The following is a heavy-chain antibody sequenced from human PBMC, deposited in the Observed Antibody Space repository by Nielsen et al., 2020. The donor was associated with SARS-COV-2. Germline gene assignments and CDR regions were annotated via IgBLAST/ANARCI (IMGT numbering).Heavy chain of an antibody. CDR1: GYNSTNYH. Sequence: ASVKVSCKASGYNSTNYHIHWVRQAPGQRLEWMGWMHAGNGNTKYSQRFQGRVTFTRDTSATTAYMELSSLRSEDTAVYFCVIVLADLAFDPWGQGTLVTVSS. V-gene: IGHV1-3*01. CDR2: MHAGNGNT. J-gene: IGHJ5*02. CDR3: VIVLADLAFDP.